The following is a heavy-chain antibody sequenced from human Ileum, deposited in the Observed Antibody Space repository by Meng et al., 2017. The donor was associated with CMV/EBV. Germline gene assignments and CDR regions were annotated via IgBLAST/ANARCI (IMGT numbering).Heavy chain of an antibody. J-gene: IGHJ4*02. Sequence: GPCLAHPTPTLSLTCTASAGSISSGDYYGTWIRQPPGKGLEWIGYIYYSGTTYYNPSLKSRVSISVDTSRNQFSLQLSSVTAADTAVYYCARRSSGLFDYWGQGILVTVSS. D-gene: IGHD6-13*01. CDR2: IYYSGTT. CDR3: ARRSSGLFDY. CDR1: AGSISSGDYY. V-gene: IGHV4-30-4*08.